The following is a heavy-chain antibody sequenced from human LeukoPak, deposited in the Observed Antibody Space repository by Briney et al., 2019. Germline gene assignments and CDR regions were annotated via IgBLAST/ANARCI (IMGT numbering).Heavy chain of an antibody. CDR3: ARVLSSSWYYFDY. CDR1: GFAFSSYS. V-gene: IGHV3-48*01. J-gene: IGHJ4*02. D-gene: IGHD6-13*01. Sequence: PGGSLRLSCAASGFAFSSYSMNWVRQAPGKGLEWVSYISSSSTTKYYADSVKGRFTISRDNAKNSLYLQMNSLRAEDTAVYYCARVLSSSWYYFDYWGQGTLVTVSS. CDR2: ISSSSTTK.